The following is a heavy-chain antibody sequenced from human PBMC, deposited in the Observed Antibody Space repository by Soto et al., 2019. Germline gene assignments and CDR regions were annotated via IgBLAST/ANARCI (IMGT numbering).Heavy chain of an antibody. V-gene: IGHV3-21*01. Sequence: EVQLVESGGGLVKPGGSVRLSCVASGLMYSSYSMSWVRQAPGKGLEWVAFISLSGSQINYAASVKGRFTISRDNAKNALYLQMNTVRVEDTAIYYCARVISCGGGTCSSVHQYYGMDVWGRGTTVTVSS. CDR2: ISLSGSQI. CDR1: GLMYSSYS. CDR3: ARVISCGGGTCSSVHQYYGMDV. D-gene: IGHD2-21*01. J-gene: IGHJ6*02.